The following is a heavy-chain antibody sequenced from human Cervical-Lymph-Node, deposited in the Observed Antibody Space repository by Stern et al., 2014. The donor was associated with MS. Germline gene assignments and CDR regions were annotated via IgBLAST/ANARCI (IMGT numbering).Heavy chain of an antibody. J-gene: IGHJ4*02. Sequence: QVQLVQSGTEVKKPGASVLVSCKASGYTFTTYGITWVRQAPGQGLEWMGWISADSGNTKYAQKFQDRVTMTRDTTTGPAYMEVRSLRSEDTAVYYCARDKMHAFDYWGQGTQVTVPS. CDR2: ISADSGNT. V-gene: IGHV1-18*01. CDR1: GYTFTTYG. CDR3: ARDKMHAFDY. D-gene: IGHD2-8*01.